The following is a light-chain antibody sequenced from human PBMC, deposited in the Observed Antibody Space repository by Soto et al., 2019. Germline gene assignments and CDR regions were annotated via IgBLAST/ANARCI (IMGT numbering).Light chain of an antibody. CDR2: KAS. J-gene: IGKJ2*01. V-gene: IGKV1-5*03. Sequence: DIQMTQSPSTLSASVGDRVSITCRASQSISNWLAWYRQKPGKAPRLLIYKASTLESGVPSRFTGSGSGTEFALTISSLQPDDFATYYCQQYDTYPYTFGQGTKLEIK. CDR1: QSISNW. CDR3: QQYDTYPYT.